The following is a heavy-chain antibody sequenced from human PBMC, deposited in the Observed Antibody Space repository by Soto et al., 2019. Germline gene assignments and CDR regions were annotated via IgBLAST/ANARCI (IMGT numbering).Heavy chain of an antibody. J-gene: IGHJ4*02. CDR3: ARQRAGYGSGSDTGYLDF. CDR2: LSGSGGTT. V-gene: IGHV3-23*01. CDR1: GFTFSTYA. D-gene: IGHD3-10*01. Sequence: EVQLLVSGGGLVQPGGSLRLSCSTSGFTFSTYAMNWVRQAPGKGLEWVSALSGSGGTTYYADSVRGRFTISRDNSTNTLFLQMSSLRAEDTALYYCARQRAGYGSGSDTGYLDFWGQGTLVTVPS.